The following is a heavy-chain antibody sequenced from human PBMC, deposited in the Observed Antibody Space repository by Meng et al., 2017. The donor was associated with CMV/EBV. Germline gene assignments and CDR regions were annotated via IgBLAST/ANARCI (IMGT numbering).Heavy chain of an antibody. Sequence: SVKVSCKASGGTFSSYAISWVRQAPRQGLEWMGGIIPIFGTANYAQKFQGRVTITTDESTSTAYMELSSLRSEDTAVYYCARDCSSTSCYMEELNWFDPWGQGTLVTVSS. D-gene: IGHD2-2*02. CDR2: IIPIFGTA. V-gene: IGHV1-69*05. J-gene: IGHJ5*02. CDR3: ARDCSSTSCYMEELNWFDP. CDR1: GGTFSSYA.